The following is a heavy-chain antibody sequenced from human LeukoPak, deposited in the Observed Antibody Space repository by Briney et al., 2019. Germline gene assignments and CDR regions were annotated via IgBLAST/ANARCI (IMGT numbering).Heavy chain of an antibody. CDR3: VSVAGHWDDAFDI. D-gene: IGHD6-19*01. CDR2: IKSDWST. CDR1: GLTISNVW. J-gene: IGHJ3*02. V-gene: IGHV3-15*01. Sequence: GGSLRLSCAASGLTISNVWMTWVRQAPGKGLEWVGRIKSDWSTDYAAPVKGRFTMSRDDSKNTVYLQMNSLKSEDTAVYFTVSVAGHWDDAFDIWGQGTMVTVSS.